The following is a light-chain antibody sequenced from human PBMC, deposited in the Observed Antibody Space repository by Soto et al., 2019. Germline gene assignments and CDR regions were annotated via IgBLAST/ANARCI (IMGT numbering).Light chain of an antibody. CDR2: YDD. CDR3: AAWDDSLNVVV. CDR1: SSNIGNNA. J-gene: IGLJ2*01. V-gene: IGLV1-36*01. Sequence: QSVLTQPPSVSEAPRQRVTISCSGSSSNIGNNAVNWYRQLPGKAPKLLIYYDDLLPSGVSDRFSGSKSGTSASLAISGLQSEDEAHYYCAAWDDSLNVVVFGGGTKLTVL.